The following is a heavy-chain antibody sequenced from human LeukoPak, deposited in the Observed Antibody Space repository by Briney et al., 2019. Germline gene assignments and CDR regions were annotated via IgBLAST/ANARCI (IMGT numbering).Heavy chain of an antibody. CDR1: GYTLTELS. CDR3: ATVPGNYYYYGMDV. CDR2: FDPEDGET. Sequence: ASVKVSCKVSGYTLTELSMHWVRQAPGKGLEWMGGFDPEDGETIYAQKFQGRVTMTEDTSTDTAYMELSGLRSEDTAVYYCATVPGNYYYYGMDVWGQGTTVTVSS. V-gene: IGHV1-24*01. J-gene: IGHJ6*02.